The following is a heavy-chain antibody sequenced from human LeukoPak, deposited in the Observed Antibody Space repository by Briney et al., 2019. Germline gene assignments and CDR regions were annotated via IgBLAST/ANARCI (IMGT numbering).Heavy chain of an antibody. Sequence: ASVKVSCKASGYTFTGYYMHWVRQAPGQGLEWMGWINPNSGGTNYAQKFQGRVTMTRDTSISTAYMELSRLRSDDTAVYYCAREIQRDGSGNYYVDYWGQGTLVTVSS. J-gene: IGHJ4*02. V-gene: IGHV1-2*02. CDR2: INPNSGGT. CDR3: AREIQRDGSGNYYVDY. D-gene: IGHD3-10*01. CDR1: GYTFTGYY.